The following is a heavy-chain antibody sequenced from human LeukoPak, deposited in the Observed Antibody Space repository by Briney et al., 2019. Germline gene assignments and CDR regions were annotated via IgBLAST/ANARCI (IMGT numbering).Heavy chain of an antibody. V-gene: IGHV1-46*01. CDR1: GYTFTSDY. Sequence: VSVKVSCKASGYTFTSDYMNWVRQAPGQGLEWMGIVHSSGGVIKYAQEFQDRLTVTRDTSTSTIYMELSSLRSEDTAVYYCAGSSHQRNWFDPWGQGTLVIVSS. J-gene: IGHJ5*02. CDR3: AGSSHQRNWFDP. CDR2: VHSSGGVI. D-gene: IGHD1-26*01.